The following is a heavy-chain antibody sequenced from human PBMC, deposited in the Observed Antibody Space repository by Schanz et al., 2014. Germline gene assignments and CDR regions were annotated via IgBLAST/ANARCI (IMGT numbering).Heavy chain of an antibody. D-gene: IGHD2-2*01. Sequence: QVQLVESGGGVVQPGRSLRLSCAASGFTFSSYALHWVRQAPGKGLEWVAFVPFDGSQKFYADSVKGRFTISRDNSKNTVYLQMNSLRPGDTAVYYCARESSNDIVLVPGAVFDPWGQGTLVTVSS. V-gene: IGHV3-30*04. CDR1: GFTFSSYA. CDR2: VPFDGSQK. J-gene: IGHJ5*02. CDR3: ARESSNDIVLVPGAVFDP.